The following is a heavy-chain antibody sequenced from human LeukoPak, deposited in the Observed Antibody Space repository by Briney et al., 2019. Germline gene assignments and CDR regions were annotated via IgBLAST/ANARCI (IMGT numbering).Heavy chain of an antibody. V-gene: IGHV1-69*04. CDR2: IIPILGIA. CDR3: ARVVVVLRFLEWLESGMDV. Sequence: SVKVSCKASGGTFSSYAIRWVRQAPGQGLEWMGRIIPILGIANYAQKFQGRVTITADKSTSTAYMELSSLRSEDTAVYYCARVVVVLRFLEWLESGMDVWGQGTTVTVSS. J-gene: IGHJ6*02. D-gene: IGHD3-3*01. CDR1: GGTFSSYA.